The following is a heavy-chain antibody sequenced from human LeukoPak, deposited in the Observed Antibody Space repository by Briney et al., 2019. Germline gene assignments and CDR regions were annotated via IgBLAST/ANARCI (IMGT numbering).Heavy chain of an antibody. CDR2: ISGSGGST. J-gene: IGHJ4*02. Sequence: PGGSLRLSCAASGFTFSSYAMSWVRQAPGKGVEWVSAISGSGGSTYYADSVKGRFTISRDNSKNTLYLQMNSLRAEDTAVYYCAATGNYYDSSGYKDYWGQGTLVTVSS. CDR3: AATGNYYDSSGYKDY. CDR1: GFTFSSYA. D-gene: IGHD3-22*01. V-gene: IGHV3-23*01.